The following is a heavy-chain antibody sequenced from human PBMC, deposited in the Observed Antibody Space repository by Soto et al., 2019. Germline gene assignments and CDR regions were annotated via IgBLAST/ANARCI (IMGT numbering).Heavy chain of an antibody. J-gene: IGHJ6*02. CDR2: IWYDGSNK. Sequence: GGSLRLSCAASGFTFSSYGMHWVRQAPGKGLEWVAVIWYDGSNKYYADSVKGRFTISRDNSKNTLYLQMNSLRAEDTAVYYCARGLVRFLEWSPDYGMDVWGQGTTVTVSS. CDR1: GFTFSSYG. D-gene: IGHD3-3*01. CDR3: ARGLVRFLEWSPDYGMDV. V-gene: IGHV3-33*01.